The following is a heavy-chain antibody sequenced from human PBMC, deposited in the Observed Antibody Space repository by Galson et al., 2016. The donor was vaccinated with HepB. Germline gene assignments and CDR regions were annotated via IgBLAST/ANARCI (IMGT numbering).Heavy chain of an antibody. Sequence: SLRLSCAASGFTFSSYAMHWVRQAPGKGLEWVTVISYDGANRYYADSVKGRFTISRDNAKNTLYLQMNSLRAEDTAVYYCARDQDIVVVTAPDDLGQGTLVTVAS. CDR1: GFTFSSYA. D-gene: IGHD2-21*02. CDR2: ISYDGANR. CDR3: ARDQDIVVVTAPDD. V-gene: IGHV3-30*04. J-gene: IGHJ4*02.